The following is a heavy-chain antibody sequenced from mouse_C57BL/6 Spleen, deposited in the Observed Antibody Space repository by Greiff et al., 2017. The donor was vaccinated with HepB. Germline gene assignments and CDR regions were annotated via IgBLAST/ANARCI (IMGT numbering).Heavy chain of an antibody. D-gene: IGHD2-4*01. CDR2: IYPGSGNT. V-gene: IGHV1-76*01. Sequence: VKLMESGAELVRPGASVKLSCKASGYTFTDYYINWVKQRPGQGLEWIARIYPGSGNTYYNEKFKGKATLTAEKSSSTAYMQLSSLTSEDSAVYFCARGYDYDGGPWFAYWGQGTLVTVSA. CDR3: ARGYDYDGGPWFAY. J-gene: IGHJ3*01. CDR1: GYTFTDYY.